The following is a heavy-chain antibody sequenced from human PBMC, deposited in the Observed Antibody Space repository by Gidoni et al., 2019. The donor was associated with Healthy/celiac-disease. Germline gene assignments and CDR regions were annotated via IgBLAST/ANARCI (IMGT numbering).Heavy chain of an antibody. CDR2: IYSGGST. CDR1: GFIVSSNY. CDR3: AREPRPLGYCTTTSCPTVASFDP. J-gene: IGHJ5*02. Sequence: EVQLVESGGGLVQPGGSLRLSCAASGFIVSSNYMSWVRQAPGKGLEWVSVIYSGGSTYYADSVKGRFSISRDNSKNTLYLQMNSLRVEDTAVYYCAREPRPLGYCTTTSCPTVASFDPWGQGTLVTVSS. V-gene: IGHV3-66*01. D-gene: IGHD2-2*01.